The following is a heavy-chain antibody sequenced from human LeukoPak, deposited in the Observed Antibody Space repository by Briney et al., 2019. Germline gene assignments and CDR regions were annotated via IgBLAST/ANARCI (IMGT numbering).Heavy chain of an antibody. Sequence: ASVTVSCKDSGYTFTSYAINWVRQATGQGDEWVGWMNPNSGATVYAQKFQGKATMTSDTSISTVYMELSSLRYEDTAVYYCARNRYGSGSGDYWGQGTLVTVSS. CDR2: MNPNSGAT. CDR3: ARNRYGSGSGDY. V-gene: IGHV1-8*02. CDR1: GYTFTSYA. J-gene: IGHJ4*02. D-gene: IGHD3-10*01.